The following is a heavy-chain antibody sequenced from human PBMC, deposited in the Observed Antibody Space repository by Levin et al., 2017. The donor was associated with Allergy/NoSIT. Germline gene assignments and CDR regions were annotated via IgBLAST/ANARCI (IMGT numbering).Heavy chain of an antibody. V-gene: IGHV3-21*01. D-gene: IGHD3-22*01. CDR1: GFTFRSCS. CDR2: ISSSGAYI. J-gene: IGHJ4*02. Sequence: LSLTCAASGFTFRSCSMNWVRQAPGKGLEWVSSISSSGAYIYYADSVKGRFTISRDNAKNSLYLQMNSLRAEDTAVYYCARDLSLDYYDTSGYSFDFWGQGTLVIVSS. CDR3: ARDLSLDYYDTSGYSFDF.